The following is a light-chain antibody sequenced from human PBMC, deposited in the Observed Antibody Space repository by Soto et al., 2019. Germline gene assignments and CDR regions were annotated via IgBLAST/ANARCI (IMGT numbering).Light chain of an antibody. CDR3: AAWDDSLSGVV. CDR2: RNN. J-gene: IGLJ2*01. CDR1: SSNIGSNY. V-gene: IGLV1-47*01. Sequence: QSVLTQPPSASGTPGQRVTISCSGSSSNIGSNYVYWYQQLPGTAPKLLIYRNNQRPSEVPDRFSGSKSGTSASLAISGLRSEDEADYYCAAWDDSLSGVVFGGGNKLTVL.